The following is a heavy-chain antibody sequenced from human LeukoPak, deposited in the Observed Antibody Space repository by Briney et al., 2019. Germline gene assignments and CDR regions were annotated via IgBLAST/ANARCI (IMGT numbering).Heavy chain of an antibody. D-gene: IGHD3-9*01. CDR1: AGSISSSSYY. V-gene: IGHV4-39*07. CDR3: AREGYDDILTAYYSSPYFDY. Sequence: SETLSLTCTVPAGSISSSSYYWGWIRQPPGKGLEWIGSIYYSRSAYYNPSLKSRVTISVDTSKNQFSLKLSSVTAADTAVYYCAREGYDDILTAYYSSPYFDYWGQGTLVTVSS. J-gene: IGHJ4*02. CDR2: IYYSRSA.